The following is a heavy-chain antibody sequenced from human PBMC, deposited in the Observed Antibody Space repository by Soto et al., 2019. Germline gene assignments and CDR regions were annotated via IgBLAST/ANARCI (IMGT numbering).Heavy chain of an antibody. V-gene: IGHV4-30-2*01. D-gene: IGHD3-16*01. CDR1: GGSISSGGYS. CDR3: AGERRDFDY. Sequence: SETLSLTCAVAGGSISSGGYSWSWIRQPPGKGLEWIGNIYHSGSTNYNPSLKSRVTISVNTSKNQFSLNLNSVPAADTAVYYCAGERRDFDYWVRGSLVTVSS. CDR2: IYHSGST. J-gene: IGHJ4*02.